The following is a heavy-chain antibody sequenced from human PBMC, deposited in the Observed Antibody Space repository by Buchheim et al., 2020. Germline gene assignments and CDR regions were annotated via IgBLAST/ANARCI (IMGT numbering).Heavy chain of an antibody. CDR2: IYHSGST. CDR3: ARRDGYYRSYDY. V-gene: IGHV4-39*01. Sequence: QLQLQESGPGLVKPSETLSLTCVVSGGSVSSDSHYWGWIRQTPGKGLEWIAHIYHSGSTYYNPSLKSRATISVDPSKNEFSLRLMSVTASDTAVYYCARRDGYYRSYDYWGQGT. J-gene: IGHJ4*01. CDR1: GGSVSSDSHY. D-gene: IGHD5-24*01.